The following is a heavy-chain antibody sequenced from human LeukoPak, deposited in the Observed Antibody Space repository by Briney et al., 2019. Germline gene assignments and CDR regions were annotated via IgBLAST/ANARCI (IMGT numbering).Heavy chain of an antibody. J-gene: IGHJ4*02. V-gene: IGHV3-33*01. CDR2: IWYDGSNK. Sequence: PGGSLRLSCETAGFTFSSYVMHWVRQAPGKGLEWVAVIWYDGSNKYYADSVKGRFTISRDNSKNTLYLQMNSLRAEDTAVYYCARVGIVSYFDYWGQGTLVTVSS. D-gene: IGHD2-21*01. CDR1: GFTFSSYV. CDR3: ARVGIVSYFDY.